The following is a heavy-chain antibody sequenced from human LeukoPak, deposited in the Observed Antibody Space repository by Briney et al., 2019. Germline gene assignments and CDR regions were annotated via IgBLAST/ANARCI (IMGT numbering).Heavy chain of an antibody. J-gene: IGHJ4*02. CDR1: GFTFSSCG. V-gene: IGHV3-21*01. D-gene: IGHD1-14*01. CDR2: IGPTGTDR. CDR3: ASETIGRHYDY. Sequence: GGSLRLSCAASGFTFSSCGFNWVRQAPGKGLEWVSSIGPTGTDRYYADSVRGRFTISRDNAKDSMYLQMDSLRDEDTAVYYCASETIGRHYDYWGQGTLLTVSS.